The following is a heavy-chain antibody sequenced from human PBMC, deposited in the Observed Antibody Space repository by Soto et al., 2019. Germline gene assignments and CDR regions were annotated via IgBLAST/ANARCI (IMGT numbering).Heavy chain of an antibody. V-gene: IGHV1-18*01. Sequence: ASVKVSCKASGYTFTSYGISWVRQAPGQGLEWTGWISANNGNTNYAQKLQGRVIMTTDTSTSTAYMELRSLRSDDTAVYYCARDWDCSGGSCYPMGGDYWGQGTLVTVSS. D-gene: IGHD2-15*01. CDR1: GYTFTSYG. J-gene: IGHJ4*02. CDR2: ISANNGNT. CDR3: ARDWDCSGGSCYPMGGDY.